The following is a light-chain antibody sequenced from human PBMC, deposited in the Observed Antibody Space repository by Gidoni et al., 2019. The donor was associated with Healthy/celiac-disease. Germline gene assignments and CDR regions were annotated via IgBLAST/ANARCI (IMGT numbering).Light chain of an antibody. CDR1: SLRSYY. J-gene: IGLJ2*01. CDR3: NSRDSSGNQRV. V-gene: IGLV3-19*01. Sequence: SSELTHDPAVSVALGLTVRITCQGDSLRSYYASWYQQKPGQAPVLVIYGKNNRPSGIPDRFSGSSSGNTASLTITGAQAEDEADYYCNSRDSSGNQRVFGGGTKLTVL. CDR2: GKN.